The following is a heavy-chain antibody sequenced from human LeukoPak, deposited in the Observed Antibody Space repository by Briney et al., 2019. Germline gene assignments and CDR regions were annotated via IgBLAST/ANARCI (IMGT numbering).Heavy chain of an antibody. CDR3: ARDLSYNYFDY. CDR2: IIPILGIA. J-gene: IGHJ4*02. CDR1: GGTFSSYA. Sequence: ASVKVSRKASGGTFSSYASSSVRQAPGQGLEWMGRIIPILGIANYAQKFQGRVTITADKSTSTAYMELSSLRSEDTAVYYCARDLSYNYFDYWGQGTLVTVSS. V-gene: IGHV1-69*04. D-gene: IGHD2-2*02.